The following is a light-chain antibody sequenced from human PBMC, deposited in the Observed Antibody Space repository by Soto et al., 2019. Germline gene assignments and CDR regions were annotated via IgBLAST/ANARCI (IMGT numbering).Light chain of an antibody. CDR2: SAS. J-gene: IGKJ2*01. Sequence: ETVMTQSPATLSGSPGERATLSCRASQGVSSNLAWYQQKPAQAPRLLSYSASTRATGIPARFSGSGSGTEFTLTISSLQSEDFAVYYCQQYNDWPPITFGQGTKLEIK. CDR1: QGVSSN. V-gene: IGKV3-15*01. CDR3: QQYNDWPPIT.